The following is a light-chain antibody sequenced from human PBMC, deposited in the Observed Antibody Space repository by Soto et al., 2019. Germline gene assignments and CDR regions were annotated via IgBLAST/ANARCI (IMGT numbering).Light chain of an antibody. Sequence: QPVLAQPASVSWSPGQSITISCGCTSSDVGAYIYVSWYQQFPCKAPKLILYEVNNRPSGVSNRFSGSKSDTTASLTISGLQPEDEADYYCSAYSDIDTKVFGTGTKVTVL. J-gene: IGLJ1*01. CDR1: SSDVGAYIY. CDR3: SAYSDIDTKV. V-gene: IGLV2-14*03. CDR2: EVN.